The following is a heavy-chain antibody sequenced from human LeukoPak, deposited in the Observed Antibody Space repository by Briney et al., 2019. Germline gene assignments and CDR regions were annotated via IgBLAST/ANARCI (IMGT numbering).Heavy chain of an antibody. CDR3: AVGRRAVAGTEFDY. D-gene: IGHD6-19*01. J-gene: IGHJ4*02. CDR1: GFTFSSYG. Sequence: GGSLRLSCAASGFTFSSYGMHWVRQAPGKGLEWVAVISYDGSNKYYADSVKGRFTISRDNSKNTLYLQMNSLRAEDTAVYYCAVGRRAVAGTEFDYWGQGTLVTVSS. V-gene: IGHV3-30*03. CDR2: ISYDGSNK.